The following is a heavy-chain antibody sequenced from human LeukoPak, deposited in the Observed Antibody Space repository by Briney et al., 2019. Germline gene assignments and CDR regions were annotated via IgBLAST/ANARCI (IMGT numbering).Heavy chain of an antibody. CDR2: IWYDGSNR. V-gene: IGHV3-33*08. D-gene: IGHD3-9*01. CDR3: ARNWGDHFDWLHDY. J-gene: IGHJ4*02. Sequence: GGTLRLSCAASGFTVSSNYMSWVRQARGRGLEWVAIIWYDGSNRYYADSVKGRFTISRDNSKNTLYLQMNSLRAEDTAVYYCARNWGDHFDWLHDYWGQGTLVTVSS. CDR1: GFTVSSNY.